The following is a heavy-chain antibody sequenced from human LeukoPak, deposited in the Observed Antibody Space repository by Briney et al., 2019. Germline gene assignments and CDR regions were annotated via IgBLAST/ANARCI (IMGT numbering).Heavy chain of an antibody. CDR1: GGSFSGYS. V-gene: IGHV4-34*01. D-gene: IGHD5-18*01. CDR3: ARGRGRQLWLISGIPKGCWLDP. Sequence: SETLSLTCAVYGGSFSGYSWSWIRQPPGKGLEWIGEINHSGSTNYNPSLKSRVTISVDTSKNQFSLKLSSVTAADTAVYYCARGRGRQLWLISGIPKGCWLDPWGQGTLVTVSS. CDR2: INHSGST. J-gene: IGHJ5*02.